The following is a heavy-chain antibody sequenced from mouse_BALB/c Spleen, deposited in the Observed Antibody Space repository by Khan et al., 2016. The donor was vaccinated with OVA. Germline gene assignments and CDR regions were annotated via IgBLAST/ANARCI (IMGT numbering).Heavy chain of an antibody. CDR2: VSTGGSYT. CDR1: GFTFSTYG. D-gene: IGHD1-1*01. J-gene: IGHJ3*01. V-gene: IGHV5-6*01. Sequence: EVELVESGGDLVKPGGSLKLSCAASGFTFSTYGMSWVRQTPDKRLEWVATVSTGGSYTYYPDSVKGRFTISRDNAKNTLYLQMSGLKSEDTAMFYCTRLGYYDESEWFAYWGQGTLVTVSA. CDR3: TRLGYYDESEWFAY.